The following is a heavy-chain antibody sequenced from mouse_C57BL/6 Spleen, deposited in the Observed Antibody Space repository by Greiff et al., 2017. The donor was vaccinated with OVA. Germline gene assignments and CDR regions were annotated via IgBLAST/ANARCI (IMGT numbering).Heavy chain of an antibody. J-gene: IGHJ2*01. D-gene: IGHD2-1*01. CDR1: GFTFSNYW. Sequence: EVQLQESGGGLVQPGGSMKLSCVASGFTFSNYWMNWVRQSPEKGLEWVAQIRLKSDNYATHYAESVKGRFTISRDDSKSSVYLQMNNLRAEDTGIYYCTGRIYYGNYVDYWGQGTTLTVSS. V-gene: IGHV6-3*01. CDR3: TGRIYYGNYVDY. CDR2: IRLKSDNYAT.